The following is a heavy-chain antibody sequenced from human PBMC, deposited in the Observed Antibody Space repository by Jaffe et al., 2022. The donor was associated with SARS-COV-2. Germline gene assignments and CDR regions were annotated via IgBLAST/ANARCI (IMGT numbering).Heavy chain of an antibody. V-gene: IGHV3-23*01. J-gene: IGHJ4*02. Sequence: VQVLESGGGLVQPGGSLRLSCVASGFTFSRSAMSWVRQAPGKGLEWVSTISGNGESTYYADSMKGRFTISRDNSKNTLNLQINSLSAEDTAVYYCAKTTGSSWYEDHWGQGTLVTVSS. CDR2: ISGNGEST. CDR1: GFTFSRSA. CDR3: AKTTGSSWYEDH. D-gene: IGHD6-13*01.